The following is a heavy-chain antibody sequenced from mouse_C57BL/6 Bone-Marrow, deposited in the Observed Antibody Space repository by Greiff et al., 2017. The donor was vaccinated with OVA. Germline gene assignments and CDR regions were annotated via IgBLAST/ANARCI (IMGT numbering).Heavy chain of an antibody. Sequence: QVPLQQSGAELVRPGASVKLSCTASGYPFTDSVMHCVKHTPVHGLDLIGAIDPETCGTAYNQKFKGKATLTADKSSSTAYMGLRSLTSEDSAVYYCTARGYGSSSNWYFDGWGTGTTVTVSS. CDR1: GYPFTDSV. V-gene: IGHV1-23*01. D-gene: IGHD1-1*01. CDR3: TARGYGSSSNWYFDG. CDR2: IDPETCGT. J-gene: IGHJ1*03.